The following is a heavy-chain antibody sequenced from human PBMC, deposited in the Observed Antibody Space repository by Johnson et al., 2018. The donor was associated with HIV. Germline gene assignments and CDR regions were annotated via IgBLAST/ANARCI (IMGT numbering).Heavy chain of an antibody. CDR3: ARETGDPVVPAARDAFDI. D-gene: IGHD2-2*01. J-gene: IGHJ3*02. CDR1: GFTFSDYY. CDR2: ISSSGSTI. V-gene: IGHV3-11*04. Sequence: QVQLVESGGGLVKPGGSLRLSCAASGFTFSDYYMSWIRQAPGKGLEWVSYISSSGSTIYYADPVKGRFTISRDNAKNSLYLQMNSLRAEDTAVYYCARETGDPVVPAARDAFDIWGQGTMVTVSS.